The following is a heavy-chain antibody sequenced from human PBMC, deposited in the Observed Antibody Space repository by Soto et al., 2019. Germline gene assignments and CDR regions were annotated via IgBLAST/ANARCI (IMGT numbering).Heavy chain of an antibody. CDR2: SSATGAGT. CDR3: AKDRRAGGNYGFYSDF. CDR1: GLTLRSYA. V-gene: IGHV3-23*01. D-gene: IGHD1-7*01. Sequence: EVQLLESGGGLVQPGGSLRLSCAAPGLTLRSYALTWVRQAQGKGLEWVSFSSATGAGTYYADSVKGRFTISRDNSKNTLYLQMTSLRADDTAVYYCAKDRRAGGNYGFYSDFWGQGALVIVSS. J-gene: IGHJ4*02.